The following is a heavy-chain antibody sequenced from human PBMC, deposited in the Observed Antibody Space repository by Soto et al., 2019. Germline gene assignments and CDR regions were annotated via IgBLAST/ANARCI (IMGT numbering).Heavy chain of an antibody. D-gene: IGHD6-13*01. CDR1: GYTFTSYG. V-gene: IGHV1-18*01. CDR3: ARDPGYSSSWYRLRFDY. Sequence: GASVKVSCKASGYTFTSYGISCVRQAPGQGLEWMGWISAYNGNTNYAQKLQGRVTMTTDTSTSTAYMELRSLRSDDTAVYYCARDPGYSSSWYRLRFDYWGQGTLVTVSS. J-gene: IGHJ4*02. CDR2: ISAYNGNT.